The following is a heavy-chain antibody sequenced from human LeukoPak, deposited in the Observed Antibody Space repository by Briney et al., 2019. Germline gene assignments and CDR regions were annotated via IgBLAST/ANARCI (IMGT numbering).Heavy chain of an antibody. Sequence: HPGGSLRLSCAASGFTFSSYAMHWVRQAPGKGLEWVAVISYDGSNKYYADSVKGRFTISRDNSKNTLYLQMNSLRAEDTAVYYCARVALYDILTGYFPHWGQGTLVTVSS. V-gene: IGHV3-30-3*01. J-gene: IGHJ4*02. CDR3: ARVALYDILTGYFPH. CDR1: GFTFSSYA. D-gene: IGHD3-9*01. CDR2: ISYDGSNK.